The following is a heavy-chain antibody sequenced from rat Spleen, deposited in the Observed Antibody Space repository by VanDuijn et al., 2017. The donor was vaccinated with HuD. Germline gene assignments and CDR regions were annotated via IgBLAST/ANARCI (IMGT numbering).Heavy chain of an antibody. CDR1: GFIFRKYD. CDR2: ISNTGGTT. J-gene: IGHJ3*01. D-gene: IGHD1-9*01. V-gene: IGHV5-31*01. Sequence: EVQLVESGGGLVQPGRSLKISCTASGFIFRKYDMAWIRQAPGKGLEWVASISNTGGTTNYPDSVKGRFTISRDNAKTTLYLQMNSLRSEDTATYYCTRGIYYGYNAFVYWGRGTLVTVSS. CDR3: TRGIYYGYNAFVY.